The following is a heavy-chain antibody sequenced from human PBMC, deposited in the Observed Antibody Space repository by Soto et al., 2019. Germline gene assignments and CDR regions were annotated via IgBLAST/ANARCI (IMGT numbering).Heavy chain of an antibody. D-gene: IGHD3-3*01. CDR2: IDPSDSYT. CDR3: ARRFDYYYGMDV. J-gene: IGHJ6*02. Sequence: PGEPLKISCKGSGYSFTSYWISWVRQMPGKGLEWMGRIDPSDSYTNYSPSFQGHVTISADKSISTAYLQWSSLKASDTAMYYCARRFDYYYGMDVWGQGTTVTVSS. CDR1: GYSFTSYW. V-gene: IGHV5-10-1*01.